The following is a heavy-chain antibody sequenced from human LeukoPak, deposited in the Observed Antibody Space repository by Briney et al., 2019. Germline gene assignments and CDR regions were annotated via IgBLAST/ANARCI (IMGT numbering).Heavy chain of an antibody. V-gene: IGHV1-8*03. J-gene: IGHJ4*02. Sequence: GASVKVSCKASGYTFTSYDINWVRQATGQGLEWMGWMNPNSGNTSYAQKFQGRVTITRNTSISTAYTELSSLRSEDTAVYYCASSSYGDLPFDYWGQGTLVTVSS. D-gene: IGHD4-17*01. CDR3: ASSSYGDLPFDY. CDR1: GYTFTSYD. CDR2: MNPNSGNT.